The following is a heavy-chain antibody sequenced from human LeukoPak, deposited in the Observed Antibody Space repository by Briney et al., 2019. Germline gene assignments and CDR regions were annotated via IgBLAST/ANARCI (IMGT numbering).Heavy chain of an antibody. D-gene: IGHD4-11*01. V-gene: IGHV4-34*01. Sequence: PSETLSLTCAVYGGSFSGYYWSWIRQPPGKGLEWIGEINHSGSTNYNPSLKSRVTISIDTSKKQFSLKLNSVTAADTAVYYCARVSVEMTTLDWYFDLWGRGTLVTVSA. J-gene: IGHJ2*01. CDR2: INHSGST. CDR1: GGSFSGYY. CDR3: ARVSVEMTTLDWYFDL.